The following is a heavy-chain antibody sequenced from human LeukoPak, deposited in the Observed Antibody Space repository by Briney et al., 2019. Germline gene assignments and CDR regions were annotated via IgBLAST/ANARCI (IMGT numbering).Heavy chain of an antibody. V-gene: IGHV1-2*02. CDR2: INPNGGDT. CDR3: ARDGGGYHYYYYVDV. D-gene: IGHD4-23*01. CDR1: GYTFTGYY. Sequence: ASVKVSCKASGYTFTGYYIHWVRQAPGQGLEWMGWINPNGGDTNYAEKFQGRVTMTRDTSISTAYMELSRLTSDDTAMYYCARDGGGYHYYYYVDVWAKGTTVTVSS. J-gene: IGHJ6*03.